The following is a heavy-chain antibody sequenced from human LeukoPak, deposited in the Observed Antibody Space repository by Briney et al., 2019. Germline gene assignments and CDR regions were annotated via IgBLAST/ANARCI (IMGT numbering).Heavy chain of an antibody. V-gene: IGHV3-7*04. J-gene: IGHJ4*02. Sequence: GGSLRLSCAASGFTFSNYWMSWVRQAPGKGLEWVASIKPDGSEKYYVDSVKGRFTISRDNAKNSLYLQMNSLRAEDTAVYHCVWVYWGQGTLVTVSS. CDR3: VWVY. CDR1: GFTFSNYW. CDR2: IKPDGSEK.